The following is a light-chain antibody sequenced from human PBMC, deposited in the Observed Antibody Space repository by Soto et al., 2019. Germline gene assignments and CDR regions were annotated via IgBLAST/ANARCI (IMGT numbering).Light chain of an antibody. CDR3: QQYNSYSLT. J-gene: IGKJ4*01. V-gene: IGKV1-5*01. CDR1: QSISSW. Sequence: QPSSTRTSCEGNKVNITCLDSQSISSWLAWYQQKPGKAPKLLIYAACSLDSGVPSRFGGSGSGTDFTLTIGSLQPDDFATYYCQQYNSYSLTFGGETKVDIK. CDR2: AAC.